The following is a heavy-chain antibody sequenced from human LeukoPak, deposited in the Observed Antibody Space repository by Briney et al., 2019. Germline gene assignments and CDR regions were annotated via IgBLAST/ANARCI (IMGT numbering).Heavy chain of an antibody. J-gene: IGHJ4*02. V-gene: IGHV3-33*01. Sequence: GGSLRLSCAASGFTFRSYGMHWVRQAPGKGLEWVAIMWYDGSNKYYADSVRGRFTISRDNSKNTLYLQMNSLRAEDTAMYYCARVLGGSGWYLVDYWGQGTLVTVSS. CDR1: GFTFRSYG. D-gene: IGHD6-19*01. CDR3: ARVLGGSGWYLVDY. CDR2: MWYDGSNK.